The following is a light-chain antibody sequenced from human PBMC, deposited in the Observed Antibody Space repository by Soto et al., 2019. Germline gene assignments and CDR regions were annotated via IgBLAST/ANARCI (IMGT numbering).Light chain of an antibody. Sequence: EIVLTQSPGTLSLSPGERATLSCRASQSVTSSYLAWYQQKPGQAPRLLIYGASSRATGIPDRFSGSGSGPDFTLTSSRLEPEDFAVYYCQQYGSSPTFGQGKRLEIK. CDR3: QQYGSSPT. V-gene: IGKV3-20*01. CDR1: QSVTSSY. J-gene: IGKJ5*01. CDR2: GAS.